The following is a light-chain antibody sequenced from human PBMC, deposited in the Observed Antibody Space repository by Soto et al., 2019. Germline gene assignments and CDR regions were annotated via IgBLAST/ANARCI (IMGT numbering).Light chain of an antibody. V-gene: IGKV1-8*01. CDR1: QDVSRY. CDR2: AAS. CDR3: QQYYSYPLT. J-gene: IGKJ4*01. Sequence: AIGMIQSPSSLSASTGDRVTITCRASQDVSRYLAWYQQKQGKAPKLLIYAASTLQSGVPTRFSGSKSGTDFTLTISCLQPDDFAPYYCQQYYSYPLTFGGGTNVEIK.